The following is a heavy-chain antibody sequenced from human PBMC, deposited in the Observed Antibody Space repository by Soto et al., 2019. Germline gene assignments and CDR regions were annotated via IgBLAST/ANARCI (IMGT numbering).Heavy chain of an antibody. D-gene: IGHD6-6*01. J-gene: IGHJ4*02. CDR1: GGSINNYY. Sequence: QVQLQESGPGLVKPSETLSLTCTVSGGSINNYYWSWTRQPPGKGLEWIGYIFDSGSTNYNPSLTRRVTISVDTSKNQFSLRLTSVTAADTAVYYCARDGPQYSIDHWGQGTLVTVSS. CDR3: ARDGPQYSIDH. V-gene: IGHV4-59*01. CDR2: IFDSGST.